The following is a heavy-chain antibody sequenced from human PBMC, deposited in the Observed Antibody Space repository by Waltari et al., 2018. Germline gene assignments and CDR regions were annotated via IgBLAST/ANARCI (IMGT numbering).Heavy chain of an antibody. V-gene: IGHV4-38-2*01. J-gene: IGHJ1*01. CDR2: IYHSGST. Sequence: QVQLQESGPGLVNPSETLSLTCAVSGYSRLGGYYWGWIRQPPGKGLEWIGSIYHSGSTYYNPSLKSRVTISVDTSKNQFSLKLSSVTAADTAVYYCARLGSIAVAERYFQHWGQGTLVTVSS. CDR1: GYSRLGGYY. CDR3: ARLGSIAVAERYFQH. D-gene: IGHD6-19*01.